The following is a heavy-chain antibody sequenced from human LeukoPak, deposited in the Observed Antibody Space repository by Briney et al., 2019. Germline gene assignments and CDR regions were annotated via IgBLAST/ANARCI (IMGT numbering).Heavy chain of an antibody. CDR1: GGSISSSFYY. J-gene: IGHJ3*02. D-gene: IGHD3-10*01. V-gene: IGHV4-39*01. CDR3: ARNPYYYGSGSYYTSAFDI. Sequence: SETLSLTCTVSGGSISSSFYYWGWIRQPPGKGLEWIGSIYYSGSTYDNPSLKSRVTISVDTSKNQFSLKLSSVTAADTAVYYCARNPYYYGSGSYYTSAFDIWGQGTMVTVSS. CDR2: IYYSGST.